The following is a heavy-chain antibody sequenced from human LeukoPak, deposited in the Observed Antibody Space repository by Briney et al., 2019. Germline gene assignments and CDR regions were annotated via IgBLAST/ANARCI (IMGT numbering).Heavy chain of an antibody. D-gene: IGHD3-16*01. CDR1: GGSISSYY. J-gene: IGHJ3*02. Sequence: NPSETLSLTCTVSGGSISSYYWSWIRQPPGKGLEWIGYIYYSGSTNYNPSLKSRVTISVDTSKNQFSLKLSSVTAADTAVYYCARLWGGALRPAFDIWGQGTMVTVSS. CDR2: IYYSGST. V-gene: IGHV4-59*08. CDR3: ARLWGGALRPAFDI.